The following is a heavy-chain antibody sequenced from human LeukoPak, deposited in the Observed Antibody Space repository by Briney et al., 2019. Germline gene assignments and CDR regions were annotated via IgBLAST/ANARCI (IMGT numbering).Heavy chain of an antibody. CDR3: AKDGSRSYYYYMDV. CDR2: IRYDGSNK. CDR1: GFTFSSYG. Sequence: GGSLRLSCAASGFTFSSYGMHWVRQAPGKGLEWAAFIRYDGSNKYYADSVKGRFTISRDNSKNTLYLQMNSLRAEDTAVYYCAKDGSRSYYYYMDVWGKGTTVTISS. V-gene: IGHV3-30*02. J-gene: IGHJ6*03.